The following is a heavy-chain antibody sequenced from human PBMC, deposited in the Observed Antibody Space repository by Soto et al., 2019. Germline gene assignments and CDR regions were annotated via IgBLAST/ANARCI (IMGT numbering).Heavy chain of an antibody. V-gene: IGHV3-7*03. Sequence: GLSLRLSCAASGFTFSSYWMSCVRQAPGKGLEWVAKIKQDGTTYYADSVKGRFTISRDKSTNTLYLPMNSRTVEDTAVYYCARYQVGALDAFDIWGQGTLVTVSS. CDR1: GFTFSSYW. D-gene: IGHD3-3*01. J-gene: IGHJ3*02. CDR2: IKQDGTT. CDR3: ARYQVGALDAFDI.